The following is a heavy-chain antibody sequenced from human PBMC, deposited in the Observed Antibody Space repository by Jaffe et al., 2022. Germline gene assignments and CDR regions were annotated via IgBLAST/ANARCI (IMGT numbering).Heavy chain of an antibody. CDR1: GFTFSSYS. CDR3: AREGDDYSNGELFDY. Sequence: EVQLVESGGGLVKPGGSLRLSCAASGFTFSSYSMNWVRQAPGKGLEWVSSISSSSSYIYYADSVKGRFTISRDNAKNSLYLQMNSLRAEDTAVYYCAREGDDYSNGELFDYWGQGTLVTVSS. D-gene: IGHD4-4*01. J-gene: IGHJ4*02. V-gene: IGHV3-21*01. CDR2: ISSSSSYI.